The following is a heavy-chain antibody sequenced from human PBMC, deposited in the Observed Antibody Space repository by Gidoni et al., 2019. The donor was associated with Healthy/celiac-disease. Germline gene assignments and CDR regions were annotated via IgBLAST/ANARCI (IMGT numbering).Heavy chain of an antibody. CDR3: ARPLALAVAGTGNAFDI. D-gene: IGHD6-19*01. J-gene: IGHJ3*02. CDR1: VTSISSHSSY. V-gene: IGHV4-39*01. Sequence: QLQLQESGPGLVTPSETLSLTCTVSVTSISSHSSYWGWIRKHPGKGLEWIGSIYYSGSTYYNPSPTSRVTISVDTSKNQFSLKLSSVTAADTAVYYCARPLALAVAGTGNAFDIWGQGTMVTVSS. CDR2: IYYSGST.